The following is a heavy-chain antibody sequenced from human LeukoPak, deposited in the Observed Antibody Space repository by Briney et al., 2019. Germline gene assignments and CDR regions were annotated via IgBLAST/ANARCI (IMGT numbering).Heavy chain of an antibody. V-gene: IGHV3-74*01. D-gene: IGHD6-19*01. CDR3: ARGVAVAGVPLGY. CDR2: INSDGSST. Sequence: GGSLRLSCAASGFTFNNAWMHWVRQAPGKGLVWVSRINSDGSSTSYADSVKGRFTISRDNAKNTLYLQMNSLRAEDTAVYYCARGVAVAGVPLGYWGQGTLVTVSS. J-gene: IGHJ4*02. CDR1: GFTFNNAW.